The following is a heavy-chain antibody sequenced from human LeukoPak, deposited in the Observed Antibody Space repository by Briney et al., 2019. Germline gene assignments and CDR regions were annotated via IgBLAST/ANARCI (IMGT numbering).Heavy chain of an antibody. V-gene: IGHV3-30*02. D-gene: IGHD3-10*02. J-gene: IGHJ6*04. CDR2: IRYDGSHD. Sequence: PGGSLRLSCAASGFSFNTYGMHWVRQTPGKGLEWVAFIRYDGSHDYYADSVKGRFTISRDNAKNSLYLQMNSLRAEDTAVYYCAELGITMIGGVWGKGTTVTISS. CDR3: AELGITMIGGV. CDR1: GFSFNTYG.